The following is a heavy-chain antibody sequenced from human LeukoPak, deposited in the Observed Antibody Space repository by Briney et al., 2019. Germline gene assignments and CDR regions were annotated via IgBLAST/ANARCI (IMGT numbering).Heavy chain of an antibody. V-gene: IGHV1-2*02. CDR2: INPNSGGT. J-gene: IGHJ3*02. CDR1: GYTFTGYY. CDR3: AREAYDSSGYYHDAFDI. Sequence: RASVKVSCKASGYTFTGYYMHWVRQAPGQGLEWMGWINPNSGGTNYAQKFQGRVTMTRDTSISTAYMELSRLRSDDTAVYYCAREAYDSSGYYHDAFDIWGQGTMVTVSS. D-gene: IGHD3-22*01.